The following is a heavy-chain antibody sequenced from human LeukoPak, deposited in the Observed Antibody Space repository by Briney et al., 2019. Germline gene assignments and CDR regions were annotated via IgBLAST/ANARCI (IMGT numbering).Heavy chain of an antibody. CDR1: GFTFSSYG. CDR2: ISYDGSNK. J-gene: IGHJ6*04. D-gene: IGHD3-10*01. V-gene: IGHV3-30*18. CDR3: AKDLVRGVIKYYYYGMDV. Sequence: GRSLRLSCAASGFTFSSYGMHWVRQAPGKGLEWGAVISYDGSNKYYADSVKGRFTLSRDYSKNTLYLQMNSLRAEDTAVYYCAKDLVRGVIKYYYYGMDVWGKGTTVTVSS.